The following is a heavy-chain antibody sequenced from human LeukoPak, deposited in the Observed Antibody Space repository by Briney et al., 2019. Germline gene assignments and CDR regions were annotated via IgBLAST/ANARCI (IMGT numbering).Heavy chain of an antibody. J-gene: IGHJ4*02. CDR3: AGGARGSSSMPQFDY. CDR2: IYYSGST. Sequence: KASETLSLTCTVSGGSISSYYWSWIRQPPGKGLEWIGYIYYSGSTNYNPSLKSRVTISVDTSKNQFSLKLSSVTAADTAVYYCAGGARGSSSMPQFDYWGQGTLVTVSS. D-gene: IGHD6-13*01. CDR1: GGSISSYY. V-gene: IGHV4-59*01.